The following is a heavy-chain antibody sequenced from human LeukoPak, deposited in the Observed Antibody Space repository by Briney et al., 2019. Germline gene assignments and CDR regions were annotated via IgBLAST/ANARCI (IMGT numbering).Heavy chain of an antibody. CDR2: ISSSSSYT. CDR3: ARDLEVAAAGIDY. Sequence: GGSLRLSCAASGFTFSDYYMSWIRQAPGKGLEWVSYISSSSSYTNYADSVKGRFTISRDNAKNSLYLQMNSLRAGDTAVYYCARDLEVAAAGIDYWGQGTLVTVSS. D-gene: IGHD6-13*01. J-gene: IGHJ4*02. CDR1: GFTFSDYY. V-gene: IGHV3-11*05.